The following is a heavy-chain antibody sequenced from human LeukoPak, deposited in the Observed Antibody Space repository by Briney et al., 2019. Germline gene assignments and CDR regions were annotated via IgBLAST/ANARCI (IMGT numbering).Heavy chain of an antibody. CDR2: ISYDGSNK. CDR3: ARERALGLDIVATWDSNYGMDV. J-gene: IGHJ6*02. D-gene: IGHD5-12*01. CDR1: GFTFSSYA. V-gene: IGHV3-30-3*01. Sequence: GGSLRLSCAASGFTFSSYAMHWVRQAPGKGLEWVAVISYDGSNKYYADSVKGRFTISRDNSKNTLYLQMNSLRAEDTAVYYCARERALGLDIVATWDSNYGMDVWGQGTTVTVSS.